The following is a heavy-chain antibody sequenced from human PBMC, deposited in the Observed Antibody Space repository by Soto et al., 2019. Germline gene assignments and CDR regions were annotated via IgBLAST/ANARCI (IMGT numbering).Heavy chain of an antibody. CDR1: GGSFSGYY. Sequence: SETLSLTCAVYGGSFSGYYWSWTRQPPGKGLEWIGEINHSGSTNYNPSLKSRVTISVDTSKNQFSLKLSSVTAADTAVYYCARARYWEVTYYYYGMDVWGQGTTVTVSS. J-gene: IGHJ6*02. CDR2: INHSGST. CDR3: ARARYWEVTYYYYGMDV. V-gene: IGHV4-34*01. D-gene: IGHD1-26*01.